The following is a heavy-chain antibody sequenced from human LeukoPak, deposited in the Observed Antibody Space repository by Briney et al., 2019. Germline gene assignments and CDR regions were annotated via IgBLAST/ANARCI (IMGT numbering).Heavy chain of an antibody. Sequence: GASVKVSCKASGGTFSSYAISWVRQAPGQGLEWMGGIIPIFGTANYAQKFQGRVTITADESTSTAYMELSSLRSEDTAVYYCARDAPCSGGSCYSIRGGVDVWGQGTTVTVSS. V-gene: IGHV1-69*01. J-gene: IGHJ6*02. D-gene: IGHD2-15*01. CDR1: GGTFSSYA. CDR2: IIPIFGTA. CDR3: ARDAPCSGGSCYSIRGGVDV.